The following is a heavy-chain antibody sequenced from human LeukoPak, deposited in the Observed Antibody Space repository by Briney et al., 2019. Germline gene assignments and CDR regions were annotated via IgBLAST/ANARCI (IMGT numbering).Heavy chain of an antibody. CDR1: GLTFSSYA. CDR2: ISGSGGST. J-gene: IGHJ5*02. CDR3: AKCCSSTSCVNWFDP. V-gene: IGHV3-23*01. D-gene: IGHD2-2*01. Sequence: GGSLRLTCAASGLTFSSYALSWVRQPPGKGLEWVSGISGSGGSTYYADSGKGRVTISRDKSKNTLYLQRNSLRAEDTAVYYCAKCCSSTSCVNWFDPWGQGTLVTVSS.